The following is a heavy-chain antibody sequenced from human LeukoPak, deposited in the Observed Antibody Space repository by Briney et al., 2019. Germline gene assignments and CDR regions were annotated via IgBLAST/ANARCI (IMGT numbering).Heavy chain of an antibody. Sequence: SGGSLRLSCAASGFTFGSYTMNWVRQAPGKGLEWVSYISTSSSAIYYADSVKGRFIISRDNARNSLYLQMNSLRDEDTAVYYCARDNSGGNSGMDYWSQGTLVAVSS. D-gene: IGHD4-23*01. CDR2: ISTSSSAI. V-gene: IGHV3-48*02. CDR1: GFTFGSYT. CDR3: ARDNSGGNSGMDY. J-gene: IGHJ4*02.